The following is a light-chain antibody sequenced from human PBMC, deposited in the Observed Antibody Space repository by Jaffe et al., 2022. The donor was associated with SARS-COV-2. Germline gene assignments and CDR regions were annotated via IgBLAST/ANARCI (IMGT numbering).Light chain of an antibody. CDR2: GAS. J-gene: IGKJ2*01. CDR3: QQFGSSPHT. Sequence: EIVLTQSPGTLSLSPGERATLSCRASQSVSSSYLAWYQQNPGQAPRLLFYGASSRATGIPDRFSGSGSGRDFTLTISRLEPEDFAVYYCQQFGSSPHTFGQGTKLEIK. CDR1: QSVSSSY. V-gene: IGKV3-20*01.